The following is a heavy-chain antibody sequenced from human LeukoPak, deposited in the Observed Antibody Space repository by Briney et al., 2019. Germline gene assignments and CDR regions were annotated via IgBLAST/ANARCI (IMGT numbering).Heavy chain of an antibody. V-gene: IGHV3-23*01. CDR2: ISGSGGST. CDR3: AKARRLWFGESQYYFDY. D-gene: IGHD3-10*01. Sequence: GGSLRLSCAASGFTFSSYGMSWVRQAPGKGLEWVSAISGSGGSTYYADSVKGRFTISRDNSKNTLYLQMNSLRAEDTAVYYCAKARRLWFGESQYYFDYWGQGTLVTVSS. CDR1: GFTFSSYG. J-gene: IGHJ4*02.